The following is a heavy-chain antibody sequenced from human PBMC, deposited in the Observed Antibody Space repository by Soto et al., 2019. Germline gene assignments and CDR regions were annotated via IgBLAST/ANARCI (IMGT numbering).Heavy chain of an antibody. CDR1: GFTLSTYG. CDR3: ARDYDFWSGYHYFDY. V-gene: IGHV3-30*03. J-gene: IGHJ4*02. D-gene: IGHD3-3*01. CDR2: ISYDGNNK. Sequence: PGGSLRLSCAVSGFTLSTYGMHWVRQAPGKGLQWLAVISYDGNNKYYADSVKGRFTISRDNSKNTLYLQMNSLRAEDTAVYYCARDYDFWSGYHYFDYRGQGTLVTVSS.